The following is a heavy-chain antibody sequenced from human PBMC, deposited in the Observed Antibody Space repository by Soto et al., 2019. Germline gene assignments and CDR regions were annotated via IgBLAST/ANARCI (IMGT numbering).Heavy chain of an antibody. CDR3: ARVCGGDCHHGMDV. V-gene: IGHV4-31*03. Sequence: QVQLHESGPGLVKPSQTLSLTCTVSGGSISSGGYYWSWIRQHPGKGLEWIGYIYYSGSTYYNPSPKSRVTRSVVTSKSQFSLKLSSGTAADTAVYYWARVCGGDCHHGMDVWGQGTTVTVSS. CDR2: IYYSGST. D-gene: IGHD2-21*02. J-gene: IGHJ6*02. CDR1: GGSISSGGYY.